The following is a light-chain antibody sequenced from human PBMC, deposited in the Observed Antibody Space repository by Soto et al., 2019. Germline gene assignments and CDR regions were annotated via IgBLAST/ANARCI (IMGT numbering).Light chain of an antibody. Sequence: QSVLTQPASVSGSPGQSIAISCTGGSSDVSAYTYVSWYQHHPGKAPKLIIYDVTNRPSGVSDRFSGSKSGNTASLTISGLQAEDEADYYCTSYRSSTLFVFGTGTKVTFL. CDR1: SSDVSAYTY. CDR3: TSYRSSTLFV. J-gene: IGLJ1*01. V-gene: IGLV2-14*03. CDR2: DVT.